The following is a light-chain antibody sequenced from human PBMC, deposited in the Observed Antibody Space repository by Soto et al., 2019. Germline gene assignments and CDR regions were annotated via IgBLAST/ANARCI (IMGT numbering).Light chain of an antibody. J-gene: IGKJ4*01. CDR1: HGISRS. Sequence: DIQMTQSPSTLSGSLGDRATIPCRASHGISRSLAWYQQKPGKAPKLLIYASSTLQSGVPSRFSGSGSGAEFTLTISSLQPEDFATYYCQHLNSYPLTFGGGTKVDIK. V-gene: IGKV1-9*01. CDR2: ASS. CDR3: QHLNSYPLT.